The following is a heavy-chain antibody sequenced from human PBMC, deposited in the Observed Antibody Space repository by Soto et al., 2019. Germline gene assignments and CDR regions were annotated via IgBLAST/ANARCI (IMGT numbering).Heavy chain of an antibody. Sequence: QVHLVQSGAEVKKPGASMKVSCEVSGYTLTEFSMHWVRQSPGKGLEWMGVFDPEDGEAIYAPKFQGRVTQTEDTSTDTAYLELSSLTSEDTAIYYCATYDSHGYYTFDYWGQGSLVTVSS. CDR3: ATYDSHGYYTFDY. CDR2: FDPEDGEA. CDR1: GYTLTEFS. V-gene: IGHV1-24*01. J-gene: IGHJ4*02. D-gene: IGHD3-22*01.